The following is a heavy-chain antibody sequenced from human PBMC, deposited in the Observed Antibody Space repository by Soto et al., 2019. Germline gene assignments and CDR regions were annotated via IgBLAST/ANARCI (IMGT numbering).Heavy chain of an antibody. CDR3: ARDPWAADY. V-gene: IGHV3-66*01. CDR2: IYSGGST. D-gene: IGHD3-16*01. J-gene: IGHJ4*02. CDR1: GFTVSTKY. Sequence: EVQLVESGGGLVQPGGSLRLSYAASGFTVSTKYMSWVRQAPGKGLEWVSVIYSGGSTFYADSVRGRFTISRDNSKNTVNLQMYSLRAEDTAVYYCARDPWAADYWGQGTLVTVSS.